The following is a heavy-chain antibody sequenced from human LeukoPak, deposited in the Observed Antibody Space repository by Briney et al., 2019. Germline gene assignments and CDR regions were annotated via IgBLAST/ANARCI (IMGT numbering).Heavy chain of an antibody. J-gene: IGHJ4*02. D-gene: IGHD6-19*01. CDR3: AKDFYSSGWYGGNCDY. CDR2: MSHDGSIK. CDR1: GFTFSSYG. Sequence: GGSLRLSCAASGFTFSSYGMHWVRQAPGKGLEWVAVMSHDGSIKYYADSVKGRFTISRDNAKNTLYLQMNSLRPEDTAVYYCAKDFYSSGWYGGNCDYWGQGTQVTVS. V-gene: IGHV3-30*18.